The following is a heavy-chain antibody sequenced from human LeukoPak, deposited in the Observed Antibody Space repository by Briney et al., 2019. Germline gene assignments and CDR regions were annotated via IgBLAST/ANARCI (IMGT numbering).Heavy chain of an antibody. J-gene: IGHJ4*02. D-gene: IGHD3-3*01. CDR1: GFTFSSYW. Sequence: GGSLRLSCAASGFTFSSYWMSWVRQAPGKGLEWVANIKQDGSEKYYVDSVKGRFTISRDNAKNSLYLQMNSLRAEDMAVYYCARDDDFWSGYPYYFDYWGQGTLVTVSS. CDR3: ARDDDFWSGYPYYFDY. V-gene: IGHV3-7*01. CDR2: IKQDGSEK.